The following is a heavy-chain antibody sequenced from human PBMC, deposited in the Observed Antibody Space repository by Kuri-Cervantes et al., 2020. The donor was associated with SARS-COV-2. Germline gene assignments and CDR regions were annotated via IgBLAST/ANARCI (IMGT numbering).Heavy chain of an antibody. CDR1: GFTFSSYA. CDR2: ISGSGGST. V-gene: IGHV3-23*01. CDR3: AKAYVVVVAATPVYFDY. J-gene: IGHJ4*02. Sequence: GESLKISCAASGFTFSSYAMSWVRQAPGKGLEWVSAISGSGGSTYYADSVKGRFTISRDNSKNTLYLQMNSLRAEDTAVYYCAKAYVVVVAATPVYFDYWGQGTLVTVSS. D-gene: IGHD2-15*01.